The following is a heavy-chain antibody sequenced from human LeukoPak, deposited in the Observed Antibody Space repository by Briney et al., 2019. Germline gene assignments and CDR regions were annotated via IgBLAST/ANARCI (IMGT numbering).Heavy chain of an antibody. CDR2: IYYSGST. V-gene: IGHV4-59*01. CDR3: ARGEEQWLKVPGY. D-gene: IGHD6-19*01. J-gene: IGHJ4*02. CDR1: GGSIRSYY. Sequence: SETLSLTCTVSGGSIRSYYWGWIRQPPGKGLEWIGYIYYSGSTTHNPSLKSRVTISVDASKNQFSLNLSSVTAADTAIYYCARGEEQWLKVPGYWGQGTLVTVSS.